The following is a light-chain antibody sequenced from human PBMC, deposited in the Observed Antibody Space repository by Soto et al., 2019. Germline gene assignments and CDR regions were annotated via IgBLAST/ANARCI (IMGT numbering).Light chain of an antibody. CDR3: QQYNKWPPIT. CDR2: GAS. V-gene: IGKV3-15*01. J-gene: IGKJ5*01. Sequence: EIVMTQSPATQSVSPGERATLSCRASQSVSSKLAWYQQKPGQAPRLLIYGASTRATGIPARFSGSGSGTEFTLTISSLQSEDFAVYYCQQYNKWPPITFGQGTRLEIK. CDR1: QSVSSK.